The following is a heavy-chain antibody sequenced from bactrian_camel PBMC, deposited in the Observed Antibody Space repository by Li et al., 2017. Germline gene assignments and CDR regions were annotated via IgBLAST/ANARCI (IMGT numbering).Heavy chain of an antibody. J-gene: IGHJ4*01. CDR3: TRSYFGASHNTFAF. Sequence: HVQLVESGGGSVQAGGSLRLSCVGSGYTYDTYCMGWFRQAPGKEREGIATIDSDGDTAYAESMKGRFTISVDNAKNTLYLQMNSLKPEDTAVYYCTRSYFGASHNTFAFWGQGTQVTVS. V-gene: IGHV3S55*01. CDR1: GYTYDTYC. CDR2: IDSDGDT. D-gene: IGHD1*01.